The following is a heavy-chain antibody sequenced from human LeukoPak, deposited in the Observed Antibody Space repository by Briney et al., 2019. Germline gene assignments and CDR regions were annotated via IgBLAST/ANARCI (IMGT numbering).Heavy chain of an antibody. J-gene: IGHJ4*02. Sequence: PSETLSLTCTVSGYSISSGYYWGWIRQPPGKGLEWIGSIYHSGSTYYNPSLKSRVTISIDTSKNQFSLTLSSVTAADTAVYYCARGSYGYIDQWGQGLLVTVSS. V-gene: IGHV4-38-2*02. CDR3: ARGSYGYIDQ. CDR2: IYHSGST. CDR1: GYSISSGYY. D-gene: IGHD3-16*01.